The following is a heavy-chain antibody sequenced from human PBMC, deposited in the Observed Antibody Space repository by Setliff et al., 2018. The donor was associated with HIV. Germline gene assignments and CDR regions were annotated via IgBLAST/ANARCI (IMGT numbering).Heavy chain of an antibody. Sequence: ASVKVSCKASGYTFTTYAIHWVRQAPGQRLEWMGWINAGNGNTKYSQKFQGRVTITRDTSASTAYMELSSLRSEDTAVYYCARWCAAAGCYPAIYHFDSWGQGTLVTVSS. CDR3: ARWCAAAGCYPAIYHFDS. CDR2: INAGNGNT. V-gene: IGHV1-3*01. D-gene: IGHD2-2*01. J-gene: IGHJ4*02. CDR1: GYTFTTYA.